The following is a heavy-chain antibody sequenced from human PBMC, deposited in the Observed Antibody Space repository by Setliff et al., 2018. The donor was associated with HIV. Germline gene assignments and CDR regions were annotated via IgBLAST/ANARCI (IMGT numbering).Heavy chain of an antibody. Sequence: GGSLRLSCAASGFTFSAYWMSWVRQAPGKGLERVANIKADGSEKYYMNSVKGRFTISRDNAENSLYLQMNSLRADDTAVYFCARGLDYWGQGTLVTVSS. CDR1: GFTFSAYW. V-gene: IGHV3-7*01. J-gene: IGHJ4*02. CDR2: IKADGSEK. CDR3: ARGLDY.